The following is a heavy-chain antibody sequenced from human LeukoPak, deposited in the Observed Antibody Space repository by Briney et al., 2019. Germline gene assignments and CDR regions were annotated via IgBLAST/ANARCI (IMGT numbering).Heavy chain of an antibody. J-gene: IGHJ4*02. Sequence: SVKVSCKASGGTFGNYAISWVRQAPGQGLEWMGGIIPIFGTANYAQKFRGRVTITADKSTRTAYMELSSLRSEDTAVYYCARGLRLGELFYFDYWGQGTLVTVSS. CDR3: ARGLRLGELFYFDY. D-gene: IGHD3-16*01. CDR2: IIPIFGTA. CDR1: GGTFGNYA. V-gene: IGHV1-69*06.